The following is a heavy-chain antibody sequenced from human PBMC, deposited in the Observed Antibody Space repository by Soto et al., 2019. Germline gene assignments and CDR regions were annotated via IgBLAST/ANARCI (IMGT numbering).Heavy chain of an antibody. J-gene: IGHJ4*02. CDR1: GYTFTTHY. D-gene: IGHD3-10*01. CDR2: INPSGGRT. Sequence: QVQLVQSGTEVKKPGASVKVSCKASGYTFTTHYMHWVRQAPGQGLEWMGIINPSGGRTTYALKFQGRVTMTSVTSTNTVYVELTSLRSEDTAIYFCARAGENYGSGTFSPPLRYYFNSWGQGTRVTVSS. V-gene: IGHV1-46*01. CDR3: ARAGENYGSGTFSPPLRYYFNS.